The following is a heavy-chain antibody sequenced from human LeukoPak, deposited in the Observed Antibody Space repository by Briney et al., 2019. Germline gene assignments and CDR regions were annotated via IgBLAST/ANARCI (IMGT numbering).Heavy chain of an antibody. V-gene: IGHV3-30*02. Sequence: GGSLRLSCAASGFTFSSYVMPWVRLAPGKWLEWVAFIRYDGTNRYYADSVKGRFTICRDNSKNTPYLQMNSMRTEDTAVYYCAKDGREYSGYDLYYFDYWGQGTLVTVSS. CDR2: IRYDGTNR. CDR3: AKDGREYSGYDLYYFDY. CDR1: GFTFSSYV. J-gene: IGHJ4*02. D-gene: IGHD5-12*01.